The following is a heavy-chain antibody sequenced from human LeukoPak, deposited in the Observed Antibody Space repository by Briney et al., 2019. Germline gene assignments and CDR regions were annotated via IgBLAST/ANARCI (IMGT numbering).Heavy chain of an antibody. CDR1: GGTFSSYT. J-gene: IGHJ4*02. D-gene: IGHD2-2*01. CDR3: ARAMGYAAAGYFDY. V-gene: IGHV1-69*02. CDR2: IIPILGIA. Sequence: SVKVSCKASGGTFSSYTISWVRQAPGQGLEWMGRIIPILGIANYAQKFQGRVTITADNSTSTAYMELSSLRSEDTAVYYCARAMGYAAAGYFDYWGQGTLVTVSS.